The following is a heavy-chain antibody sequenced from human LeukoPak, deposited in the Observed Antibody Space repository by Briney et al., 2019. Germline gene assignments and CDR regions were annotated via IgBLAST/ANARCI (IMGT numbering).Heavy chain of an antibody. D-gene: IGHD3-9*01. J-gene: IGHJ4*02. Sequence: GSLRLSCAASGFTFNAYSMNWVRQGPGKGLEWIGEINHSGSTNYNPSLKSRVTISVDTSKNQFSLKLNSVTAADTAVYYCAENYDILTGPFDSWGQGTLVSVSS. V-gene: IGHV4-34*08. CDR3: AENYDILTGPFDS. CDR1: GFTFNAYS. CDR2: INHSGST.